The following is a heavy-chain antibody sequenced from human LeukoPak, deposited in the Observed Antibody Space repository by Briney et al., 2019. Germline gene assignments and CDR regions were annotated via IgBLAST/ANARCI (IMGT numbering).Heavy chain of an antibody. J-gene: IGHJ6*03. V-gene: IGHV4-61*02. Sequence: PSQTLSLTCTVSGGSISSGSYYWSWIRQPAGKALEWIGRIYNSGSPNYNPSLKSRVTISVDTAKNQFSLKLCSVTAADTAVYYCARETYYYDSSGYFPYYYYYYMDVWGKGTTVTVSS. CDR3: ARETYYYDSSGYFPYYYYYYMDV. CDR1: GGSISSGSYY. D-gene: IGHD3-22*01. CDR2: IYNSGSP.